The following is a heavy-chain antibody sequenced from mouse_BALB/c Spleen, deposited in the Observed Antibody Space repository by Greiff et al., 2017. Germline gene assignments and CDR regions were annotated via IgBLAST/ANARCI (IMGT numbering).Heavy chain of an antibody. V-gene: IGHV1-20*02. CDR2: INPYNGDT. J-gene: IGHJ4*01. Sequence: VQLQQSGPELVKPGASVKISCKASGYSFTGYFMNWVMQSHGKSLEWIGRINPYNGDTFYNQKFKGKATLTVDKSSSTAHMELRSLASEDSAVYYCAKSYYYGSSYAMDYWGQGTSVTVSS. CDR1: GYSFTGYF. CDR3: AKSYYYGSSYAMDY. D-gene: IGHD1-1*01.